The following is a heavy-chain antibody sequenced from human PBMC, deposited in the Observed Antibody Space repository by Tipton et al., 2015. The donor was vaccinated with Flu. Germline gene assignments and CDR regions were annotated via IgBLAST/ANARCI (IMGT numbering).Heavy chain of an antibody. CDR2: IYYSGST. J-gene: IGHJ6*02. Sequence: TLSLTCTVSGGSISSYYWSWIRQPPGKGLEWIGYIYYSGSTNYNPSLKSRVTISVDTSKNQFSLKLSSVTAADTAVYYCARRRRYCSSTSCYFCMDVWDQGP. D-gene: IGHD2-2*01. CDR3: ARRRRYCSSTSCYFCMDV. V-gene: IGHV4-59*08. CDR1: GGSISSYY.